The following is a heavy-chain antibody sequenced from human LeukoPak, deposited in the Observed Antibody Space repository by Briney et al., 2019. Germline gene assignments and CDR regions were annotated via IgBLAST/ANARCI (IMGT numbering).Heavy chain of an antibody. Sequence: GGSLRLSCAASRFTFSNAWMSWVRQAPGKGLEWVSAISGSGATTYYTDSAKGRFTISRDNSKITPYLQMDSLRAEDTAMYYCAKAPNSGGNCYDASDVWGQGTMVTVSS. J-gene: IGHJ3*01. D-gene: IGHD2-15*01. CDR2: ISGSGATT. V-gene: IGHV3-23*01. CDR1: RFTFSNAW. CDR3: AKAPNSGGNCYDASDV.